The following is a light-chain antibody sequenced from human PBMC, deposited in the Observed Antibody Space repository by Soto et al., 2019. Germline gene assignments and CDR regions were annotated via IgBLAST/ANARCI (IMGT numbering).Light chain of an antibody. CDR2: STN. CDR3: LLNYGAAKGVV. Sequence: QAVVTQEPSLTVSPGGTVTLTCASSTGAVTSGHFPNWIQQRPGQAPRTLIYSTNNKHSRTPARFSGSRLGGKAALTLSGVRPEDEAEYDCLLNYGAAKGVVFGGGTKLTVL. CDR1: TGAVTSGHF. V-gene: IGLV7-43*01. J-gene: IGLJ2*01.